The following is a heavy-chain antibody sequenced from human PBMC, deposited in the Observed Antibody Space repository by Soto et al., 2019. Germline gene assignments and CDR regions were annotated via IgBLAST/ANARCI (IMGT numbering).Heavy chain of an antibody. J-gene: IGHJ4*02. Sequence: QITLQESGPSVVKPTQTLTLTCSFSGFSFNDSGVAVVWVRQPPSKALEWLGLIYWRGTQRYGPSLDTRVTITKDSSQNQVVLTMSNMATVDTGTYFCIHRGEGRRHFDYWGQGALVTVSS. CDR3: IHRGEGRRHFDY. CDR2: IYWRGTQ. V-gene: IGHV2-5*05. D-gene: IGHD2-15*01. CDR1: GFSFNDSGVA.